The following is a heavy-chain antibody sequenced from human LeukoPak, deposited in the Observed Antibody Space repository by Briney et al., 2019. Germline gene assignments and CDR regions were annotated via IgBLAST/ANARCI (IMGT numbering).Heavy chain of an antibody. V-gene: IGHV3-53*01. CDR1: GFTVSSNY. D-gene: IGHD6-13*01. Sequence: GGSLRLSCAASGFTVSSNYMSWVRQAPGKGLEWVSVIYSGGSTYYADSVKGRFTISRDNSKNTLYLQMNSLRAEDTAVYYCSKSSIAAADPAFYYGMDVWGQGTTVTVSS. CDR2: IYSGGST. J-gene: IGHJ6*02. CDR3: SKSSIAAADPAFYYGMDV.